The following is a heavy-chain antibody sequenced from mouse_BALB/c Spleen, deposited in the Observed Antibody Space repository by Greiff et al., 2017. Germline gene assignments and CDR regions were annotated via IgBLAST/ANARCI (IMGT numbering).Heavy chain of an antibody. CDR1: GDSITSGY. V-gene: IGHV3-8*02. CDR2: ISYSGST. J-gene: IGHJ1*01. D-gene: IGHD1-1*01. Sequence: EVKLMESGPSLVKPSQTLSLTCSVTGDSITSGYWNWIRKFPGNKLEYMGYISYSGSTYYNPSLKSRISITRDTSKNQYYLQLNSVTTEDTATYYCARCPNYYGSSYGHWYFDVWGAGTTVTVSS. CDR3: ARCPNYYGSSYGHWYFDV.